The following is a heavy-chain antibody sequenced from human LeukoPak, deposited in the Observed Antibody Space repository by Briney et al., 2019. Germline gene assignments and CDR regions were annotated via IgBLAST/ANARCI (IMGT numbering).Heavy chain of an antibody. D-gene: IGHD2-15*01. V-gene: IGHV4-34*01. CDR2: INHSGST. J-gene: IGHJ4*02. CDR1: GGSFSGYY. Sequence: SETLSLTCAVYGGSFSGYYWSWIRQPPGKGLEWIGEINHSGSTNYNPSLKSRVTISVDTSKNQFSLKLSSVTAADTAVYYCARQRTLGYCSGGSCYSSDYWGQGTLVTVSS. CDR3: ARQRTLGYCSGGSCYSSDY.